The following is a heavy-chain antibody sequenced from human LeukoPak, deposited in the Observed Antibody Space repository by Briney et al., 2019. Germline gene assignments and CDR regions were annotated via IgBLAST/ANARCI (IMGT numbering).Heavy chain of an antibody. J-gene: IGHJ4*02. V-gene: IGHV1-18*01. Sequence: ASVKVPCKASGYTFASYGISWVRQAPGQGLEWMGWISAYNGNTNYAQKLQGRVTMTTDTSTSTAYMELRSLRSDDTAVYYCARVNYYDSSGYYSRGGYFDYWGQGTLVTVSS. CDR2: ISAYNGNT. D-gene: IGHD3-22*01. CDR3: ARVNYYDSSGYYSRGGYFDY. CDR1: GYTFASYG.